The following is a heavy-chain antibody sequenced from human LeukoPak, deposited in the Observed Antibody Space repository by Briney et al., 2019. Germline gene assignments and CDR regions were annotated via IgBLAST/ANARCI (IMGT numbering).Heavy chain of an antibody. CDR3: ARSALYYDFWSGYYYMDV. D-gene: IGHD3-3*01. V-gene: IGHV1-8*03. J-gene: IGHJ6*03. CDR2: MNPNSGNT. Sequence: VASVKVSCKASGYTFTSYDINWVRQATGQGPEWMGWMNPNSGNTGYAQKFQGRVTITRNTSISTAYMELSSLRSEDTAVYYCARSALYYDFWSGYYYMDVWGKGTTVTVSS. CDR1: GYTFTSYD.